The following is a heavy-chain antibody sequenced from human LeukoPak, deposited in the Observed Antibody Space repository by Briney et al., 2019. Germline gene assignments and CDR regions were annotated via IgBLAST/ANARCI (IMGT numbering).Heavy chain of an antibody. J-gene: IGHJ4*02. V-gene: IGHV1-18*01. Sequence: GASVKVSCKASGYTFTSYGISWVRLAPGQGLEWMGWIGAYTGYTNYAQKLQGRVTMTTGTSTSTAFMELRSLRSDDTAVYYCARAHGICSGGSCYPVDYWGQGTLVTVSS. CDR1: GYTFTSYG. D-gene: IGHD2-15*01. CDR3: ARAHGICSGGSCYPVDY. CDR2: IGAYTGYT.